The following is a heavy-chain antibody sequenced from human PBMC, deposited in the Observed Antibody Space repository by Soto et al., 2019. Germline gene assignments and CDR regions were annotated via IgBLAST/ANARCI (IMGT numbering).Heavy chain of an antibody. D-gene: IGHD1-26*01. CDR3: VRGYHSFDV. CDR1: GFTFSDHY. V-gene: IGHV3-72*01. J-gene: IGHJ3*01. CDR2: SRNKAMSYTT. Sequence: EVQLVESGGSLVQPGGSLRLSCAASGFTFSDHYMDWVRQAPGKGLEWVARSRNKAMSYTTVYAASVKDRFTISSDVAKTLLYLEMSSLKAEDTAVYFCVRGYHSFDVWGRGTMVTVSS.